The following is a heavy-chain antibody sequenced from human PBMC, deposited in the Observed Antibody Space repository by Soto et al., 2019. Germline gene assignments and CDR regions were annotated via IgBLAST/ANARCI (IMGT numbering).Heavy chain of an antibody. J-gene: IGHJ1*01. V-gene: IGHV5-51*01. CDR2: IYPGDSGI. CDR1: GYSFTNYW. CDR3: ASLIVGAINFQY. D-gene: IGHD1-26*01. Sequence: HGESLKISCKASGYSFTNYWIGWVRQMPGKGLEWMGIIYPGDSGIRYSPSFQGQVTISADKSINTAYLQWSSLKASDTAMYYCASLIVGAINFQYWGQGTLVTVSS.